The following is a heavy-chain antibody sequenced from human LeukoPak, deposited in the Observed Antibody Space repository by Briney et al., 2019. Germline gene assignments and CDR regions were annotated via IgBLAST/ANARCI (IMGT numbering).Heavy chain of an antibody. V-gene: IGHV3-21*01. CDR3: ARERGRYCSSTSCPTEDAFDI. Sequence: PGGSLRLSCAASGFTFSSYSMNWVRQAPGKGLEGVSSISSSSSYIYYADSFKGRFTISRDNAKNSLYLQMNSLRAEDTAVYYCARERGRYCSSTSCPTEDAFDIWGQGTMVTVSS. CDR1: GFTFSSYS. CDR2: ISSSSSYI. D-gene: IGHD2-2*01. J-gene: IGHJ3*02.